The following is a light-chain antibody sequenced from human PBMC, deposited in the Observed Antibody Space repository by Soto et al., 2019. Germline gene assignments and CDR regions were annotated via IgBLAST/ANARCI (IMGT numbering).Light chain of an antibody. CDR2: QND. CDR1: TSNIGTNY. Sequence: QPVLTQPPSVSGTPGQTVTISCYGGTSNIGTNYVYWFRQLPGTAPKLLIYQNDQRPSGVPERFSGSKSGTSASLAINGLRPEDEADYYCAGWDESLSGVFGGGTKVTVL. J-gene: IGLJ3*02. V-gene: IGLV1-47*01. CDR3: AGWDESLSGV.